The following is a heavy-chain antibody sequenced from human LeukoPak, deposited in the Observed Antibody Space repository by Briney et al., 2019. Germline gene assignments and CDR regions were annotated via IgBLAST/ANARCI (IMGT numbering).Heavy chain of an antibody. CDR3: AKDSGYNYAIGHAFDI. V-gene: IGHV3-9*03. CDR1: GFTFYDYA. Sequence: GGSLRLSCAASGFTFYDYAMHWVRQAPGKGLEWVSGISWSSGSIGYADSVRGRFTISRDNAKNSLYLQMNSLRAGDMAVYYCAKDSGYNYAIGHAFDIWGQGTMVTVSS. D-gene: IGHD5-12*01. J-gene: IGHJ3*02. CDR2: ISWSSGSI.